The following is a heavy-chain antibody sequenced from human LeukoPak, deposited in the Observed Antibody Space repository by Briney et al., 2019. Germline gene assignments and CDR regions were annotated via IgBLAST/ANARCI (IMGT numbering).Heavy chain of an antibody. CDR3: ASLVGAQDRRDYYGMDV. Sequence: SETLSLTCAVYGGSFSGYYWSWIRQPPGKGLEWIGGINHSGSTNYNPSLKSRVTISVDTSKNQFSLKLSSVTAADTAVYYCASLVGAQDRRDYYGMDVWGQGTTVTVSS. J-gene: IGHJ6*02. CDR2: INHSGST. CDR1: GGSFSGYY. D-gene: IGHD1-26*01. V-gene: IGHV4-34*01.